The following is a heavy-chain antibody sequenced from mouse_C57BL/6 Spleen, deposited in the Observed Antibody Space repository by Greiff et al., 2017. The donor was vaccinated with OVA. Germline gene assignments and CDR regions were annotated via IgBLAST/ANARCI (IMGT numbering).Heavy chain of an antibody. CDR1: GYTFTSYW. V-gene: IGHV1-52*01. Sequence: QVHVKQPGAELVRPGSSVKLSCKASGYTFTSYWMHWVKQRPIQGLEWIGNIDPSDSETHYNQKFKDKATLTVDKSSSTAYMQLSSLTSEDSAVYYCARFDSPEDYYAMDYWGQGTSVTVSS. D-gene: IGHD6-1*01. CDR2: IDPSDSET. J-gene: IGHJ4*01. CDR3: ARFDSPEDYYAMDY.